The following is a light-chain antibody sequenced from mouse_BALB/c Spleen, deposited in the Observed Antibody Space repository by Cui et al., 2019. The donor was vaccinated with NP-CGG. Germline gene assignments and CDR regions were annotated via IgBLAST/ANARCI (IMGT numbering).Light chain of an antibody. Sequence: QAVFTQESALTTSPGETVTLTCRSSTGAVTTSNYANWVQEKPDHLFTGLIGGTKNRAPGVPARFSGSLVGDKAALTITGAQTEDEAIYFCALWYSNHWVFGGGTKLTVL. J-gene: IGLJ1*01. CDR3: ALWYSNHWV. V-gene: IGLV1*01. CDR1: TGAVTTSNY. CDR2: GTK.